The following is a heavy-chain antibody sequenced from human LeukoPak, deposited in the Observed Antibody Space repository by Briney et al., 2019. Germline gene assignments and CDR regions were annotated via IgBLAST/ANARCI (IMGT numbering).Heavy chain of an antibody. CDR1: GYSITSYW. J-gene: IGHJ4*02. CDR2: IYPGDSDT. D-gene: IGHD3-3*01. Sequence: GESLKITWKGSGYSITSYWIGWVRQMPGKGMEWMGIIYPGDSDTRYSPSFQGQVTISADKSISTAYLQWSSLKASDTAMYYCARLGVTIFGVADSPDYWGQGTLVTVSS. CDR3: ARLGVTIFGVADSPDY. V-gene: IGHV5-51*01.